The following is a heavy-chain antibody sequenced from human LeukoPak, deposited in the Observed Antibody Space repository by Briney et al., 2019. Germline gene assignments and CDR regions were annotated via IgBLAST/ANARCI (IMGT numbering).Heavy chain of an antibody. Sequence: SVKVSCKASGGTFSSYAISWVRQAPGQGLEWMGGIIPIFGTANYAQKFQGRVTITADESTSTAYMELSSLRSEDTAVYYCARGRRTHVDIVATIHFDYWGQGTLVTVSS. V-gene: IGHV1-69*13. D-gene: IGHD5-12*01. CDR1: GGTFSSYA. CDR3: ARGRRTHVDIVATIHFDY. J-gene: IGHJ4*02. CDR2: IIPIFGTA.